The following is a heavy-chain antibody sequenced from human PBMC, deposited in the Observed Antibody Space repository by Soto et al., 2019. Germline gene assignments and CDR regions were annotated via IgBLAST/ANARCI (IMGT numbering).Heavy chain of an antibody. D-gene: IGHD2-2*01. CDR3: ARSVRYCSSTSCYGTIDAFDI. CDR2: IWYDGSNK. CDR1: GFTFSSYG. Sequence: QVQLVESGGGVVQPGRSLRLSCAASGFTFSSYGMHWVRQAPGKGLEWVAVIWYDGSNKYYADSVKGRFTISRDNSKNTLYLQMNSLRAEDTAVYYCARSVRYCSSTSCYGTIDAFDIWGQGTMVTVSS. V-gene: IGHV3-33*01. J-gene: IGHJ3*02.